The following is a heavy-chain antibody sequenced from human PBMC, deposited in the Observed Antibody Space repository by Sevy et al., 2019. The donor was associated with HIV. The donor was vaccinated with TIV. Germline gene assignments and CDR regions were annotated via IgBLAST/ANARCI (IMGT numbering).Heavy chain of an antibody. CDR2: LSFGCGKI. CDR1: GLAFYDYS. Sequence: GGSLRLSCAASGLAFYDYSMSWIRQAPGKGLEWVATLSFGCGKINYADSVKGRFTISRDNSKKSFYLQMDNLGVEDTALYYCAREGCTRPHDYWGQGTLVTVSS. CDR3: AREGCTRPHDY. V-gene: IGHV3-23*01. D-gene: IGHD2-8*01. J-gene: IGHJ4*02.